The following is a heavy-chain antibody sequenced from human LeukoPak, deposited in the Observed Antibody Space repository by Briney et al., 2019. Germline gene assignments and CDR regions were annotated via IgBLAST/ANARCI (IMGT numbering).Heavy chain of an antibody. CDR2: IYYSEST. D-gene: IGHD3-16*01. Sequence: SETLSLTCTVSGGSISSYYWSWIRQPPGKGLEWIGYIYYSESTNYNPSLKSRVTISVDTSKNQFSLKLSSVTAADTAVYYCARDGAHKNHYYSYYYMDVWGKGTTVTVSS. CDR1: GGSISSYY. J-gene: IGHJ6*03. CDR3: ARDGAHKNHYYSYYYMDV. V-gene: IGHV4-59*01.